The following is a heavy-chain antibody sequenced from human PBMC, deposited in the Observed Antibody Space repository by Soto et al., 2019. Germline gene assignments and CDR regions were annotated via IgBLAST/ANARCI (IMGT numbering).Heavy chain of an antibody. CDR2: ISSRSDI. V-gene: IGHV3-21*01. Sequence: GGSLRLSCVGSGFTFSTYSITWVSQAPGKGLEWVSSISSRSDIYYADSVKGRFTISRDNAKNSVSLQMNSLRAEDTAVYYCAREYTAWPLAYGLDVWGQGTTVTVSS. D-gene: IGHD2-2*02. CDR1: GFTFSTYS. CDR3: AREYTAWPLAYGLDV. J-gene: IGHJ6*02.